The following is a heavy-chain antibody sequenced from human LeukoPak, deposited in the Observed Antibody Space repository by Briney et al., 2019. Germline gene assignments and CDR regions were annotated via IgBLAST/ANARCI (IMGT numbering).Heavy chain of an antibody. V-gene: IGHV1-2*02. D-gene: IGHD3-22*01. CDR2: INPNSGGT. CDR1: GYTFTGYY. CDR3: ARDGYYYDSSGYPYGFDY. Sequence: ASVKVSCKASGYTFTGYYIHWVRQAPGQGLEWMGWINPNSGGTNYAQKFQGRVTRTRDTSIRTAYMELSRLRSDDTAVYYCARDGYYYDSSGYPYGFDYWGQGTLVTVSS. J-gene: IGHJ4*02.